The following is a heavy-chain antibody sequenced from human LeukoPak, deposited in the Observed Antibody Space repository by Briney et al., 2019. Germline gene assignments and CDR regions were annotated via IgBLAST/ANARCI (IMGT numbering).Heavy chain of an antibody. CDR2: IYSGGST. J-gene: IGHJ3*02. V-gene: IGHV3-66*01. Sequence: QPGGSLRLSCAASGFTVSSNYMSWVRQAPGKGLEWASVIYSGGSTYYADSVKGRFTISRDNSKNTLYLQMNSLRAEDTAVYYCAKGKINHDGAFDIWGQGTMVTVSS. CDR1: GFTVSSNY. CDR3: AKGKINHDGAFDI. D-gene: IGHD3-16*01.